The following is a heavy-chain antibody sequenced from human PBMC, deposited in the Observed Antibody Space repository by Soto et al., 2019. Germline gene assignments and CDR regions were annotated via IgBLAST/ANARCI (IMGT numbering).Heavy chain of an antibody. CDR1: GGTFSSYA. CDR2: IIPIFGTA. Sequence: QVQLVQSGAEVKKPGSSVKVSCKASGGTFSSYAISWVRQAPGQGLEWMGGIIPIFGTANYAQKFQGRVTITADESTSIAYMELSSLRSEDTAVYYCASRTTVTTPYWYFDLWGRGTLVTVSS. D-gene: IGHD4-17*01. J-gene: IGHJ2*01. V-gene: IGHV1-69*01. CDR3: ASRTTVTTPYWYFDL.